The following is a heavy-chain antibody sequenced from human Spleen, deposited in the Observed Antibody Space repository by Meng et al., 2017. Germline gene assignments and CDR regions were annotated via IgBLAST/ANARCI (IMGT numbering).Heavy chain of an antibody. V-gene: IGHV3-74*03. CDR2: INTDGSTT. CDR1: GFTFSGHW. CDR3: TNDRLSH. J-gene: IGHJ1*01. Sequence: VQRGGRGGVLVPPGGSLGPLLAASGFTFSGHWMHWVRQAPGKGLVWVSRINTDGSTTTYADSVKGRFTISRDNAKSTLYLQLNSLRAEDTAVYYCTNDRLSHWGQGTLVTVSS. D-gene: IGHD1-1*01.